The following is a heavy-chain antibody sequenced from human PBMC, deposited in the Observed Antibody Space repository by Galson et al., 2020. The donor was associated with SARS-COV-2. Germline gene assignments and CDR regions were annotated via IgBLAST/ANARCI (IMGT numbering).Heavy chain of an antibody. J-gene: IGHJ4*02. D-gene: IGHD6-13*01. CDR3: AKALYTGGAAAGTGGDY. CDR1: GFTFDDYA. Sequence: GGSLRLSCAASGFTFDDYAMHWVRQAPGKGLEWVSGISWNSGSIGYADSVKGRFTISRDNAKNSLYLQMNSLRAEDTALYYCAKALYTGGAAAGTGGDYWGQGTLVTVSS. CDR2: ISWNSGSI. V-gene: IGHV3-9*01.